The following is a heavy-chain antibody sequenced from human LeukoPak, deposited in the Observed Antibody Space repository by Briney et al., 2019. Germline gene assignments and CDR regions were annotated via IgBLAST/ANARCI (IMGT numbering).Heavy chain of an antibody. Sequence: SETLSLTCAVYGGSFSGYYWSWIRQPPGKGLEWIGEINHSVSTTYNPSLKSRVTISVDTSTNQFSLKLSSGTAADTSADYYGGGGAIMVRGASYYYMDVWVKGTTVTVSS. CDR1: GGSFSGYY. J-gene: IGHJ6*03. V-gene: IGHV4-34*01. CDR2: INHSVST. CDR3: GGGGAIMVRGASYYYMDV. D-gene: IGHD3-10*01.